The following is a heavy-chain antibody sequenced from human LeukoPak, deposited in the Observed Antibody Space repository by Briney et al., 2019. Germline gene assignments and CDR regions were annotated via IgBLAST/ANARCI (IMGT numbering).Heavy chain of an antibody. CDR3: ARGGDYFDY. CDR1: GGSISTYY. V-gene: IGHV4-59*01. CDR2: IYHSGST. J-gene: IGHJ4*02. Sequence: PSETLSLTCTVSGGSISTYYWSWIRQPPGKGLEWIGYIYHSGSTNYNPSLKSRVTISVDTSKNQFYLKLSSVTAADTAVYYCARGGDYFDYWGQGTLVTVSS.